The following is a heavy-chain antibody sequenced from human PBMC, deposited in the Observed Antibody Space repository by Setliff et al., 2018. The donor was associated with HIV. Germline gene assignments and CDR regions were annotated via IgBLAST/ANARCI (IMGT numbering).Heavy chain of an antibody. D-gene: IGHD6-13*01. V-gene: IGHV4-59*01. J-gene: IGHJ6*03. Sequence: ETLSLTCIVSGGSISNFYWGWIRQSPGKGLELIGFIHHSGSTNYNPSLESRVTISLDTANNHFSLNLRSVTAADTAVYYCSRQQLDGFRYKYYYMDVWGKGTTVTVSS. CDR3: SRQQLDGFRYKYYYMDV. CDR1: GGSISNFY. CDR2: IHHSGST.